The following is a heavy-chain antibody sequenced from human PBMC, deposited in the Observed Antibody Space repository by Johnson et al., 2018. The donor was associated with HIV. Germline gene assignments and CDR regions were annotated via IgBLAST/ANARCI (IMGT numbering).Heavy chain of an antibody. CDR1: GFTFSNVW. J-gene: IGHJ3*02. CDR3: ARGTVCGGDCYSRAFDI. Sequence: VQLVESGGGLVKPGGSLRLSCAASGFTFSNVWMSWVRQAPGKGLEWVGRIKRKIEGEATDYAAPVKGRFTISRDNSKNTLYLQMGSLRAEDMAVYYCARGTVCGGDCYSRAFDIWGQGTMVTVSS. CDR2: IKRKIEGEAT. V-gene: IGHV3-15*01. D-gene: IGHD2-21*02.